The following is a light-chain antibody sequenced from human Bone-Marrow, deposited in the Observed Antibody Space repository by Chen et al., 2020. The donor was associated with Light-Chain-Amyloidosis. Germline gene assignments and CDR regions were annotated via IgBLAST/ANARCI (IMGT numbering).Light chain of an antibody. Sequence: HSALTQPASVSGSPGQSITISCTGPSSDVGGYNLVSWYQQYPGKAPKLMIYEVSNRPSGVSNRFSGSKSGNTASLTISGLQAEDEADYYCISHTSSGTLWVFGGGTKLTVL. CDR3: ISHTSSGTLWV. V-gene: IGLV2-14*01. J-gene: IGLJ3*02. CDR2: EVS. CDR1: SSDVGGYNL.